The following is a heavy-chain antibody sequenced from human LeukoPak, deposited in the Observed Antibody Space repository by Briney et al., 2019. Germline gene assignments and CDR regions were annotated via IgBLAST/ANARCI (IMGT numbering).Heavy chain of an antibody. CDR1: GFTFTRHW. J-gene: IGHJ3*01. Sequence: GGSLRLSCAASGFTFTRHWMHRVRQAPGKGLVWVSHVNSDGSRKSYADSVRGRFTISRDNGKNTLDLQMNSLRAEDTAVYYCARDSGSSALGAFDVWGQGTMVSVSS. CDR3: ARDSGSSALGAFDV. CDR2: VNSDGSRK. V-gene: IGHV3-74*01. D-gene: IGHD1-26*01.